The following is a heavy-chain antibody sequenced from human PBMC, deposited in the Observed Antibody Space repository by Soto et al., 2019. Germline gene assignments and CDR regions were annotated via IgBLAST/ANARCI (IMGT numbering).Heavy chain of an antibody. CDR2: ISYDGSNK. D-gene: IGHD3-3*01. J-gene: IGHJ4*02. CDR1: GFTFSSCA. V-gene: IGHV3-30-3*01. CDR3: ARDKRDLRFLEWSYYFDY. Sequence: QVQLVESGGGVVQPGRSLRLSCAASGFTFSSCAMHWVRQAPGKGLEWVALISYDGSNKYYADSVKGRFTISRDNSKNTXDLQMNSLRAEETAVYYCARDKRDLRFLEWSYYFDYWGQGTLVTVSS.